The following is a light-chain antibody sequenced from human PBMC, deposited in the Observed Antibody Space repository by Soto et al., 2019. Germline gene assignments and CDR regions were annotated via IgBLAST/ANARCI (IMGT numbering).Light chain of an antibody. V-gene: IGLV1-40*01. Sequence: QCVLTQPPSVSGAPGQRVTISCTGSSSNIGAGYDVHWYQQLPGTAPKLLIYGNSNRPSGVPDRFSGSKSGTSASLAITGLQAEDEADYYCQSYDSSLSGNVVFGGGTKLTVL. J-gene: IGLJ2*01. CDR1: SSNIGAGYD. CDR2: GNS. CDR3: QSYDSSLSGNVV.